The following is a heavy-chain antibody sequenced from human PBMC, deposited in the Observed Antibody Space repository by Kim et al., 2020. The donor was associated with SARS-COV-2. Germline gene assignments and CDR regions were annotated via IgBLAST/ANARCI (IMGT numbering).Heavy chain of an antibody. CDR3: AKGNSNPDWFDP. D-gene: IGHD4-4*01. J-gene: IGHJ5*02. V-gene: IGHV3-30*18. CDR1: GFTFSSYG. Sequence: AGSLRLSCAASGFTFSSYGMHWVRQAPGKGLEWVAVISYDGSNKYYADSVKGRFTISRDNSRNTLYLQMNSLRAEDTAVYYCAKGNSNPDWFDPWGQGTLVTVSS. CDR2: ISYDGSNK.